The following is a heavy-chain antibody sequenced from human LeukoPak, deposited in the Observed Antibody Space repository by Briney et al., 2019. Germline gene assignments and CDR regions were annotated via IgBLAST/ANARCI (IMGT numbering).Heavy chain of an antibody. V-gene: IGHV4-34*01. Sequence: PSETLSLTCAVSGGSFSGYFWSWIRQPPGKGLEWIGEIYHTGTTNYIPSLKSRVTISVDTSKNQFSLQLGSVTAADTAVYYRARGRGSSSWYSWTWFDPWGQGTLVTVSS. D-gene: IGHD6-13*01. CDR2: IYHTGTT. CDR1: GGSFSGYF. J-gene: IGHJ5*02. CDR3: ARGRGSSSWYSWTWFDP.